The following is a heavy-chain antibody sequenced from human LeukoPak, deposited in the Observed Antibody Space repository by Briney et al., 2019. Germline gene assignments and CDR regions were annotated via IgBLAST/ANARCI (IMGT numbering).Heavy chain of an antibody. J-gene: IGHJ4*02. D-gene: IGHD3-3*01. CDR3: AKDGNDYDFWSCYFDY. CDR2: ISYDGSNK. CDR1: GFTFSSYG. V-gene: IGHV3-30*18. Sequence: GGSLRLSCAASGFTFSSYGMHWVRQAPGKGLEWVAVISYDGSNKYYADSVKGRFTISRDNSKNTLYLQMNSLRAEDTAVYYCAKDGNDYDFWSCYFDYWGQGTLVTVSS.